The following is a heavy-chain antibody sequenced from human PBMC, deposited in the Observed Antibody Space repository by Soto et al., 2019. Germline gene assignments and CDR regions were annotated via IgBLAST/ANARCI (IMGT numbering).Heavy chain of an antibody. D-gene: IGHD6-13*01. CDR1: GFTFSSYA. Sequence: GGSLRLSCAASGFTFSSYAMSWVRQAPGKGLEWVSAISGSGGSTYYADSVKGRFTISRDNSKNTLYLQMNSLRAEDTAVYYCARQISGIAAAAPLDSWFDPWGQGTLVTVSS. V-gene: IGHV3-23*01. CDR3: ARQISGIAAAAPLDSWFDP. J-gene: IGHJ5*02. CDR2: ISGSGGST.